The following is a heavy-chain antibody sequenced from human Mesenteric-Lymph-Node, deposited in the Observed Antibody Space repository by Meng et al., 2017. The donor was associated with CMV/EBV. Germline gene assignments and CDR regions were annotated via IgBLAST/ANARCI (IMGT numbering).Heavy chain of an antibody. CDR2: IKEDGSEK. D-gene: IGHD5/OR15-5a*01. J-gene: IGHJ6*02. CDR1: GFIFSNYL. Sequence: GESLKISCEASGFIFSNYLMNWVRHVRGRGLEWVATIKEDGSEKYYVDSVKGRFTLSRDNVKNSLYLQMSSLRAEDTAVYYCARSRFRGMDVWGRGTTVTVSS. V-gene: IGHV3-7*01. CDR3: ARSRFRGMDV.